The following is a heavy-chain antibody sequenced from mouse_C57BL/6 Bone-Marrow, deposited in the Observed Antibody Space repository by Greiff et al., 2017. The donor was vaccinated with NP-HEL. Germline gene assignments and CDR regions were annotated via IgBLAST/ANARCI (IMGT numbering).Heavy chain of an antibody. V-gene: IGHV1-26*01. Sequence: VQLKQSGPELVKPGASVKISCKASGYTFTDYYMNWVKQSHGKSLEWIGDINPNNGGTSYNQKFKGKATLTVDKSSSTAYMELRSLTSEDSAVYYCARGGDGYYPAWLAYWGQGTLVTVSA. CDR3: ARGGDGYYPAWLAY. CDR2: INPNNGGT. D-gene: IGHD2-3*01. CDR1: GYTFTDYY. J-gene: IGHJ3*01.